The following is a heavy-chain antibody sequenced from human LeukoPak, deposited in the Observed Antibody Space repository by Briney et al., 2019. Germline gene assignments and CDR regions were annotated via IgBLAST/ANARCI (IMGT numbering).Heavy chain of an antibody. J-gene: IGHJ3*02. V-gene: IGHV4-31*03. CDR1: GGSITRGGHF. D-gene: IGHD3-22*01. CDR2: ISYSGST. Sequence: SETLSLTCTVSGGSITRGGHFWSWIRQHPVRGLEWIGHISYSGSTYFNPSLKSRLSMSADTSENQFSLKLRSVTAADTAVYYRAASIVVGPLGHDAFDIWGQGAMVTVSS. CDR3: AASIVVGPLGHDAFDI.